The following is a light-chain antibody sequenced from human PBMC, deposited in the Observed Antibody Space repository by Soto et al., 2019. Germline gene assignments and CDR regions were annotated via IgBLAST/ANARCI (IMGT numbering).Light chain of an antibody. CDR2: ADS. Sequence: DIQLTQYPSFVSASVGDRVTITCGASQGIGNNFAWYQQKPGEPPKLLIYADSTLHSGVPSRFSGSGSGTACTLTISSLQPEDFETYYCQQVKSYPRTFGGGTKVDIK. V-gene: IGKV1-9*01. CDR1: QGIGNN. CDR3: QQVKSYPRT. J-gene: IGKJ4*01.